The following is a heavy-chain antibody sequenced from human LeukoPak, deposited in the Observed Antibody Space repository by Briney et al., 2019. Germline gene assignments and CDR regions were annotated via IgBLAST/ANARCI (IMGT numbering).Heavy chain of an antibody. V-gene: IGHV3-64D*09. D-gene: IGHD6-19*01. Sequence: PGGSLRLSCSVSGFTFRTYPMHWVRQAPGKGLQYVSAINNYGDTTYYADSVKGRFTISRDNSKNTLYLQMTSLRAEDTAVYYCVKVSGGWVPPVDYWGQGTLVTVSS. CDR3: VKVSGGWVPPVDY. CDR1: GFTFRTYP. J-gene: IGHJ4*02. CDR2: INNYGDTT.